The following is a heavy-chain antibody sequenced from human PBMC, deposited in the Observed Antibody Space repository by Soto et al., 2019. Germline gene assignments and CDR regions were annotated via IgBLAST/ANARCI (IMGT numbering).Heavy chain of an antibody. Sequence: GGSLRLSCAASGFTFSSYAMSWVRQAPGKGLEWVSAISGSGGSTHYADSVKGRFTISRDNSKNTLYLQMNSLRAEDTAVYYCAKDGTSGTYFNYYMDVWGKGTTVTVSS. J-gene: IGHJ6*03. CDR3: AKDGTSGTYFNYYMDV. CDR2: ISGSGGST. CDR1: GFTFSSYA. D-gene: IGHD1-1*01. V-gene: IGHV3-23*01.